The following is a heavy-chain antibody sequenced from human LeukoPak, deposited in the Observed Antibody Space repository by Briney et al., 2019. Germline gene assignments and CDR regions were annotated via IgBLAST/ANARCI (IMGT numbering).Heavy chain of an antibody. CDR1: GYSFTNSW. CDR2: ISPGDSDT. V-gene: IGHV5-51*01. Sequence: ESLKISCKTSGYSFTNSWIGRVRQMPGKGLEWMGVISPGDSDTTYSPSFQGQVTISADKSITSAYLQWSSLKATDTAMYYCARRGFSNSWYYFDYWGQGTLVTVSS. J-gene: IGHJ4*02. CDR3: ARRGFSNSWYYFDY. D-gene: IGHD6-13*01.